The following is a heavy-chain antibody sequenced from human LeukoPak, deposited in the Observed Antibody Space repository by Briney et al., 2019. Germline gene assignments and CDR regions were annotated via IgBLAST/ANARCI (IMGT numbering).Heavy chain of an antibody. CDR1: GFTFSSYS. CDR2: ISSSGGNT. J-gene: IGHJ4*02. D-gene: IGHD4-23*01. CDR3: ARDSDYGGAYDY. V-gene: IGHV3-64*01. Sequence: GGSLRLSCAASGFTFSSYSMHWVRQAPGKGLEYVSAISSSGGNTYYAISVKGRFTISRDNSKNTLYLQMNSLRAEDTAVYYCARDSDYGGAYDYWGQGTLVTVSS.